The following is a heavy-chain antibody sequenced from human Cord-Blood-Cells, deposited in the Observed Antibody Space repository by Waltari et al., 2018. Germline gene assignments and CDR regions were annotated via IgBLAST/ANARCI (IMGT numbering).Heavy chain of an antibody. CDR1: GYTFSCFA. J-gene: IGHJ2*01. CDR3: AKEGGSYSYFDL. Sequence: EVQLLESGGGLVQPGGSLRLSCAASGYTFSCFAMGWVRQAPGKGLEWVSAISGSGGSTYYADSVKGRFTISRDNSKNTLYLQMNSLRAEDTAVYYCAKEGGSYSYFDLWGRGTLVTVSS. D-gene: IGHD1-26*01. CDR2: ISGSGGST. V-gene: IGHV3-23*01.